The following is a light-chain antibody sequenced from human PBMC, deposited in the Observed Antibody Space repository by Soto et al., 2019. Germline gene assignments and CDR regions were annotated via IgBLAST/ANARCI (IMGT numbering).Light chain of an antibody. J-gene: IGLJ2*01. Sequence: TQTASVSPAPGPKVTISCSGSSSTIVNNYVSWYQQLPGTAPKLLIYDNNKRPSGIPDRFSGSKSGTSATLGITGLQTGDEADYYCGTWDSSLSAEVFGGGIKVTVL. CDR2: DNN. CDR1: SSTIVNNY. CDR3: GTWDSSLSAEV. V-gene: IGLV1-51*01.